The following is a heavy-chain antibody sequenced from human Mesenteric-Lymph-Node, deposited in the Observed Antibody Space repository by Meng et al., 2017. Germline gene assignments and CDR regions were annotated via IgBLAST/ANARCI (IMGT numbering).Heavy chain of an antibody. CDR1: GFTFSNAW. D-gene: IGHD2-15*01. CDR2: IKSKTDGGTT. V-gene: IGHV3-15*01. Sequence: GESLKISCAASGFTFSNAWMSWVRQAPGKGLEWVGRIKSKTDGGTTDYAAPVKGRFTISRDDSKNTLYLQMNSLKTEDTAVYYCTTEKLGYCSGGSCSDAFDIWGQGTMVTVSS. J-gene: IGHJ3*02. CDR3: TTEKLGYCSGGSCSDAFDI.